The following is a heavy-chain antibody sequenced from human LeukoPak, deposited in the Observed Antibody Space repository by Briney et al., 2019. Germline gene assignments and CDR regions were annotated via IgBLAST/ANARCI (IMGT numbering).Heavy chain of an antibody. CDR2: IKSKTDGGTT. CDR3: TTRRYSGSYNDY. J-gene: IGHJ4*02. V-gene: IGHV3-15*01. Sequence: GGSLSLSCAASGFTFSNAWMSWVRQAPGKGLEWVGRIKSKTDGGTTDYAAPVKGRFTISRDDSKNTLHLQMNSLKTEDTAAYYCTTRRYSGSYNDYWGQGTLVAVSS. CDR1: GFTFSNAW. D-gene: IGHD1-26*01.